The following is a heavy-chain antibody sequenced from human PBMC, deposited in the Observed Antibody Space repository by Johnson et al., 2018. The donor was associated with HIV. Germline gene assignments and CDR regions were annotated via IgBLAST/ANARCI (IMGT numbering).Heavy chain of an antibody. V-gene: IGHV3-30-3*01. Sequence: QVQLVESGGGVVQPGRSLRLSCEASGFTFSSYPMHWVRQAPGNGLEWVAVISYDGSNKYYADSVKGRFTISRDNSKNTLYLQMNSLRAEDTAVYYCARDGLDVYAFDILGQGTMVTVSS. J-gene: IGHJ3*02. CDR3: ARDGLDVYAFDI. CDR1: GFTFSSYP. CDR2: ISYDGSNK. D-gene: IGHD2-2*03.